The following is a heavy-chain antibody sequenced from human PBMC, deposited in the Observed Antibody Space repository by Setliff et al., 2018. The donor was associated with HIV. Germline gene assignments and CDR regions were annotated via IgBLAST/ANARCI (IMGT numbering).Heavy chain of an antibody. CDR2: IYYSGTT. V-gene: IGHV4-59*12. J-gene: IGHJ4*02. CDR3: ARGRGRHCSGGSCYSGGVDY. D-gene: IGHD2-15*01. CDR1: GGSIRSYY. Sequence: PSETLSLTCTVSGGSIRSYYWSWFRQPPGKGLEWIGYIYYSGTTNYNPSLQSRVTMSVDNSKNQFSLMVRSVTAADTAVYYCARGRGRHCSGGSCYSGGVDYWGQGTLVTVSS.